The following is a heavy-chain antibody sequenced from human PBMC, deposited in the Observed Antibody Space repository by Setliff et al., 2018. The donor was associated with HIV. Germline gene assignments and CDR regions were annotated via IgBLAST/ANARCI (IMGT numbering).Heavy chain of an antibody. CDR1: GGTFSNYG. Sequence: SVKVSCKASGGTFSNYGMSWVRQAPGQGLEWMGGIIPISGTANYAQKFQGRVTITTDESTSTAYMELSGLRSEDMAVYYCARDFGGYCSSMSCPGLFDPWGQGTLVTVSS. CDR2: IIPISGTA. D-gene: IGHD2-2*01. CDR3: ARDFGGYCSSMSCPGLFDP. V-gene: IGHV1-69*05. J-gene: IGHJ5*02.